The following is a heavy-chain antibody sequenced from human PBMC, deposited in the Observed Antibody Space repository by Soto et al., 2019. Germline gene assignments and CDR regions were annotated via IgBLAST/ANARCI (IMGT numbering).Heavy chain of an antibody. J-gene: IGHJ3*02. CDR2: IYYSGST. V-gene: IGHV4-39*01. CDR3: ARQGSGSYNAFDI. Sequence: QLQLQESGPGLVKPSETLSLTCTVSGGSISSSSYYWGWIGQPPGKGLEWIGTIYYSGSTYYNPSLKIRVTISVDTSKNQFSLKLSSVTAADTAVYYCARQGSGSYNAFDIWGQGTVVTVSS. D-gene: IGHD1-26*01. CDR1: GGSISSSSYY.